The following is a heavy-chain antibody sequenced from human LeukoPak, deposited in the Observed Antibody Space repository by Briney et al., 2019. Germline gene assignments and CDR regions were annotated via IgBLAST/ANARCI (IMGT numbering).Heavy chain of an antibody. Sequence: SETLSLTCTVSGGSISSGGYYWSWIRQHPGKGLEWIGYTYYSGSTYYNLSLKSRVTISEDTSKNQFSLKLSSVTAADTAVYYCARGCPTGTTGYYYYMDVWGKGTTVTVSS. V-gene: IGHV4-31*03. CDR3: ARGCPTGTTGYYYYMDV. D-gene: IGHD1-7*01. CDR2: TYYSGST. J-gene: IGHJ6*03. CDR1: GGSISSGGYY.